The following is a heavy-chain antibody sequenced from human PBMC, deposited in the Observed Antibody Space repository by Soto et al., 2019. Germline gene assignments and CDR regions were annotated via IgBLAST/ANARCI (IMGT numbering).Heavy chain of an antibody. D-gene: IGHD3-22*01. V-gene: IGHV3-66*01. CDR1: GFTVSSNY. Sequence: EVQLVEAGGGLVQPGGSLRLSCAASGFTVSSNYMSWVRQAPGKGLEWVSVFYSGGSTYYVDSVKGRFTISRDNAKNTLYLQMISLRAEDTAVYYCATTPDSSGYFGYWGQGTLVTVSS. CDR3: ATTPDSSGYFGY. J-gene: IGHJ4*02. CDR2: FYSGGST.